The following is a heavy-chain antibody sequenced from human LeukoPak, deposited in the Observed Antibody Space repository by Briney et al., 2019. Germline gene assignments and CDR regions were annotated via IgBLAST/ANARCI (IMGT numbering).Heavy chain of an antibody. CDR1: GFTFSSYT. CDR2: ISGSGGGT. J-gene: IGHJ4*02. CDR3: AKDQGCTSSNCYLHLDY. Sequence: PGGSLRLSCTASGFTFSSYTMRWVRQAPGKGLEWVSAISGSGGGTYYADSVKGRFTISRDNFRNTLYLQVNTLRAEDTAVYYCAKDQGCTSSNCYLHLDYWGQGTLVTVSS. D-gene: IGHD2-2*01. V-gene: IGHV3-23*01.